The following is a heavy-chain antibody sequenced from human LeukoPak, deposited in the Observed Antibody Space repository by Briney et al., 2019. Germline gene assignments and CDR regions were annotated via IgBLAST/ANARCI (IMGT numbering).Heavy chain of an antibody. CDR2: IIPIFGTA. D-gene: IGHD3-22*01. CDR3: ASFSRSMDYYDSSGPFDY. V-gene: IGHV1-69*13. CDR1: GGTFSSYA. J-gene: IGHJ4*02. Sequence: SVKVSCKASGGTFSSYAISWVRQAPGQGLEWMGGIIPIFGTANYAQKFQGRVTITADESTSTAYMELSSLRSEDTAVYYCASFSRSMDYYDSSGPFDYWGQGTLVTVSS.